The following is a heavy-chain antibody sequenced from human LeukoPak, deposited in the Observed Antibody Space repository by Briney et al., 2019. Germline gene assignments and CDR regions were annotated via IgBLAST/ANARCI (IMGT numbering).Heavy chain of an antibody. V-gene: IGHV4-34*01. D-gene: IGHD2-15*01. J-gene: IGHJ4*02. CDR2: INHSGST. Sequence: SETLSLTCAVYGGSFSGYYWSWIRQPPGKGLEWIGEINHSGSTNYNPSLKSRVTISVDTSKNQFSLKLSSVTAADTAVYYCARKGGVSSRGFDYWGQGTLVTVSS. CDR3: ARKGGVSSRGFDY. CDR1: GGSFSGYY.